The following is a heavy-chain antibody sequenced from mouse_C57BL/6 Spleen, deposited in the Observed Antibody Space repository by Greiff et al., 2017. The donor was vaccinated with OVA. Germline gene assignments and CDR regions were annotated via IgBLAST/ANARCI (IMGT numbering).Heavy chain of an antibody. D-gene: IGHD1-1*01. CDR3: ARHGSSPWFAY. Sequence: VQLQQSGPELVKPGASVKIPCKASGYTFTDYNMDWVKQSHGKSLEWIGDINPNNGGTIYNQKFKGKATLTVDKSSSTAYMELRSLTSADTAVYYCARHGSSPWFAYWGQGTLVTVSA. V-gene: IGHV1-18*01. J-gene: IGHJ3*01. CDR1: GYTFTDYN. CDR2: INPNNGGT.